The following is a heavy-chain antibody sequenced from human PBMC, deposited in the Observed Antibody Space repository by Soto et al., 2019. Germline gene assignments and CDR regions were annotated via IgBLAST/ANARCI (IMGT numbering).Heavy chain of an antibody. CDR3: ARVFSVTTGYYYGMDV. CDR2: IIPIFGTA. J-gene: IGHJ6*02. Sequence: SVKVSCKASGGTFSSYAISWVRQAPGQGLEWMGGIIPIFGTANYAQKFQGRVTITADESTSTAYMELSSLRSEDTAVYYCARVFSVTTGYYYGMDVWGQGTTVTVSS. CDR1: GGTFSSYA. D-gene: IGHD4-4*01. V-gene: IGHV1-69*13.